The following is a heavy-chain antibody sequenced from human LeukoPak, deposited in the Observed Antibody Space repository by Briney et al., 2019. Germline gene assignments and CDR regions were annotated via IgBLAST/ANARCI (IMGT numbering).Heavy chain of an antibody. CDR3: AKGMNWNYAHDAFDT. D-gene: IGHD1-7*01. Sequence: GGSLRLSCAASGFTFDDYAMHWVRQAPGKGLEWVSGISWNSGSIGYADSVKGRFTISRDNAKNSLYLQMNSLRAEDTALYYCAKGMNWNYAHDAFDTWGQGTMVTVSS. V-gene: IGHV3-9*01. CDR2: ISWNSGSI. CDR1: GFTFDDYA. J-gene: IGHJ3*02.